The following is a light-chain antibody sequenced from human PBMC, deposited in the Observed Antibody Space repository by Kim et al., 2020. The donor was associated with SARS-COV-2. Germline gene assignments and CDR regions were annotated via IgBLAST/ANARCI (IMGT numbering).Light chain of an antibody. CDR1: QSLVDSNGRTF. V-gene: IGKV2-30*01. Sequence: PASISFRSSQSLVDSNGRTFLHWCQQRPGQSPRRLIFEVSNRESGVPDRFSGSGSGTDFTLEINRVEAEDVGIYCCLQGTHWPRTFGQGTKVDIK. CDR3: LQGTHWPRT. CDR2: EVS. J-gene: IGKJ1*01.